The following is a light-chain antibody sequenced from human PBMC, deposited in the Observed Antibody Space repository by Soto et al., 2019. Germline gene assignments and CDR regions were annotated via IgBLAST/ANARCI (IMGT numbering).Light chain of an antibody. Sequence: EIVLTQSPGTLSLSPGERATISCRASQSVSSSFLAWYQQKPGQAPRLLIYGASSRATGIPDRFSGSGSGTDFTLTISRLEPEDFAVYYCQQYGGSPWTFGQGTKVEIK. CDR2: GAS. CDR1: QSVSSSF. J-gene: IGKJ1*01. V-gene: IGKV3-20*01. CDR3: QQYGGSPWT.